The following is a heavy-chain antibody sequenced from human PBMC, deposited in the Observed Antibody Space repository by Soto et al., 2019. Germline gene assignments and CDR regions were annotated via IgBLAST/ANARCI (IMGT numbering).Heavy chain of an antibody. Sequence: ASVKVSCMASGYTFTGYYMHWVRQAPGQGLEWMGWINPNSGGTNYAQKFQGWVTMTRDMSIRTAYMELSRLRSDDTAVYYCARREQLMVVFYVIWGEAQMVTV. CDR3: ARREQLMVVFYVI. J-gene: IGHJ3*02. CDR2: INPNSGGT. V-gene: IGHV1-2*04. CDR1: GYTFTGYY. D-gene: IGHD6-19*01.